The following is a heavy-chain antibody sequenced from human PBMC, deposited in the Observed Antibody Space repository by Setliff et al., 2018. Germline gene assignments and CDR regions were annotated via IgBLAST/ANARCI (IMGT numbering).Heavy chain of an antibody. CDR3: AVDHVTNIAESGYGYTRIDP. V-gene: IGHV4-61*02. CDR1: GGSITDENSW. Sequence: SETLSLTCTVSGGSITDENSWWAWIRQPAGKRPEWLGLIYIRGGTDYNPSLKSRVTISLDTSRNQFSLNLTSVTTADTAVYYCAVDHVTNIAESGYGYTRIDPWGQGIPVTVSS. CDR2: IYIRGGT. D-gene: IGHD6-19*01. J-gene: IGHJ5*02.